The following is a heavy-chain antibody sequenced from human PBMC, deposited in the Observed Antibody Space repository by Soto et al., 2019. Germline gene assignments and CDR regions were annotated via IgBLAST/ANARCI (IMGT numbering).Heavy chain of an antibody. D-gene: IGHD3-3*01. CDR3: ARVMTYYDFWGGPNALYGMEV. CDR1: GGSFSGYY. CDR2: INHSGST. J-gene: IGHJ6*04. V-gene: IGHV4-34*01. Sequence: SETLSLTCAVYGGSFSGYYWSWIRQPPGKGLEWIGEINHSGSTNYNPSLKSRVTISVDTSKNQFSLKLSSVTAADTAVYYCARVMTYYDFWGGPNALYGMEVWGKGITVTVSS.